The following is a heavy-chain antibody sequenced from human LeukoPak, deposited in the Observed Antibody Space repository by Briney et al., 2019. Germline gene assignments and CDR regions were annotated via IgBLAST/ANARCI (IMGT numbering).Heavy chain of an antibody. Sequence: GGSLRLSCAASGFTFSSYSMNWVRQAPGKGLEWVSYISSSSSTIYYADSVKGRFTISRDKAKNSLYLQMNSLRVEDTAVYYCATRVGLTRYWYFDLWGRGTLVTVSS. V-gene: IGHV3-48*01. J-gene: IGHJ2*01. CDR3: ATRVGLTRYWYFDL. CDR1: GFTFSSYS. CDR2: ISSSSSTI.